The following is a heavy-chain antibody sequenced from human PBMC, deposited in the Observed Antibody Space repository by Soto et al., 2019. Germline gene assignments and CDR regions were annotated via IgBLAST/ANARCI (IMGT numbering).Heavy chain of an antibody. J-gene: IGHJ6*02. V-gene: IGHV3-30*18. CDR1: GFTFSSYG. D-gene: IGHD5-18*01. CDR2: ISYDRSNK. CDR3: AKSGPTAPNGYYYYGMDV. Sequence: PGGSLSLSCAASGFTFSSYGMHWVRQAPGNGLEWVAVISYDRSNKYYADSVKGRFTISRDNSKNTLYLQMNSLRAEDTAVYNCAKSGPTAPNGYYYYGMDVWGQGTTVTVSS.